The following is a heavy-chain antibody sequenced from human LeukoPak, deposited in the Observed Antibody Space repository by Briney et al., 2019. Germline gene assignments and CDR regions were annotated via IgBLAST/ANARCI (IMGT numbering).Heavy chain of an antibody. CDR3: ATKGTTVTTNYFDY. CDR1: GFTFSSYV. CDR2: ISGSGGST. Sequence: GGSLRLSCAASGFTFSSYVMSWVRQAPGKGLEWVSSISGSGGSTYYADSVKGRFTISRDNSKSTLYLQMNSLRAEDTALYYCATKGTTVTTNYFDYWGQGTLVTVSS. V-gene: IGHV3-23*01. J-gene: IGHJ4*02. D-gene: IGHD4-11*01.